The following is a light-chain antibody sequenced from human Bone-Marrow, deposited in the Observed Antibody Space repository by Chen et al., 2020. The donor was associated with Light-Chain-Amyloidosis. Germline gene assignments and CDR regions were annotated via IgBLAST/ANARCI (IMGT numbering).Light chain of an antibody. J-gene: IGLJ2*01. Sequence: QSVLTQPPSVSGAPGQRVTISCTGSSSNIGAGYDVHWYQKLPGTAPKILIYGNSNRPSGVPDRFSGSKSGTSASLAITGLQAEDEADYYCQSYDSSLSGSHVVFGGGTKLTVL. V-gene: IGLV1-40*01. CDR1: SSNIGAGYD. CDR3: QSYDSSLSGSHVV. CDR2: GNS.